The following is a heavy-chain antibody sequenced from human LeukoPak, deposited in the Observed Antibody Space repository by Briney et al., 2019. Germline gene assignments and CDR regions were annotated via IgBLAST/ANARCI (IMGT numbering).Heavy chain of an antibody. D-gene: IGHD2-21*02. CDR2: ISSSSSYI. Sequence: GGSLRLSCAASGFTFSSYSMNWVRQAPGKGLEWVSSISSSSSYIYYADSVKGRFTISRDNAKNSLYLQMNSLRAEDTAVYYCARDWGDYFFDYWGQGTLVTVSS. CDR3: ARDWGDYFFDY. CDR1: GFTFSSYS. V-gene: IGHV3-21*01. J-gene: IGHJ4*02.